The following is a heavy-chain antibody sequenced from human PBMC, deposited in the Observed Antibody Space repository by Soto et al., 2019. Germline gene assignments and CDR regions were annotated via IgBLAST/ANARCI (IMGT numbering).Heavy chain of an antibody. Sequence: TLSLTCIVSGGPITSYHRSWIRQFPGKGLEWIDYTSYTANTNYNPSLKSRVTTSMHTSKNQLSLKLTSMTAADKAVYYCARDMHARFNHNFDPWGQRTLVAV. J-gene: IGHJ5*02. CDR1: GGPITSYH. CDR3: ARDMHARFNHNFDP. V-gene: IGHV4-59*01. CDR2: TSYTANT. D-gene: IGHD1-1*01.